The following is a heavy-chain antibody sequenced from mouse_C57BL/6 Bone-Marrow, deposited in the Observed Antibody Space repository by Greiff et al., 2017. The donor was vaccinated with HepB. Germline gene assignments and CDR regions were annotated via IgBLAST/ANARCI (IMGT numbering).Heavy chain of an antibody. J-gene: IGHJ4*01. V-gene: IGHV1-58*01. D-gene: IGHD1-3*01. CDR3: ASITPSMDY. Sequence: EVKLMESGAELVRPGSSVKMSCKTSGYTFTSYGINWVKQRPGQGLVWIGYIYIGNGYTEYNDKFKVKVTLTSDTSSSTAYMQLSSLTSEDTAIYFCASITPSMDYWGQGTSVTVSS. CDR2: IYIGNGYT. CDR1: GYTFTSYG.